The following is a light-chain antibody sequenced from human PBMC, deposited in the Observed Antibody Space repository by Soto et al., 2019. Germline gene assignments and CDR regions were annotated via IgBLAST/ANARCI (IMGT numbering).Light chain of an antibody. V-gene: IGLV2-14*03. CDR3: ASYTTSSTYV. J-gene: IGLJ1*01. CDR1: SSDVGGFNY. Sequence: QSVLTQPASVSGSPGQSIAISCTGTSSDVGGFNYVSWYQRHPGKAPKFMIYDVSSRPSGASDRFSGSKSGNTASLTISGLQAEDEADYYCASYTTSSTYVFGTGTKVT. CDR2: DVS.